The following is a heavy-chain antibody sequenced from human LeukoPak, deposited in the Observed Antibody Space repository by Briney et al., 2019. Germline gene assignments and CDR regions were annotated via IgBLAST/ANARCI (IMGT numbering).Heavy chain of an antibody. Sequence: PSETLSLTRGVSSSFTSRAYYWGWIRQPPGKGLEWIGSLYHSGSTYYNPSLKSRVTISVDTSKHQFSLKLASVTAADPAVSLSARAGVSITYFYYWGQGTLVTVSS. V-gene: IGHV4-38-2*01. J-gene: IGHJ4*02. CDR2: LYHSGST. CDR1: SSFTSRAYY. CDR3: ARAGVSITYFYY. D-gene: IGHD3-10*01.